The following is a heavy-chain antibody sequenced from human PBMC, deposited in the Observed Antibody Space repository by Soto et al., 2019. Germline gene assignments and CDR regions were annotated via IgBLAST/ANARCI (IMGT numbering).Heavy chain of an antibody. CDR1: GGSISSSSYY. V-gene: IGHV4-39*01. CDR2: IYYSGST. CDR3: ARLKVITFGGVINH. Sequence: QLQLQESGPGLVKPSETLSLTCTVSGGSISSSSYYWGWIRQPPGKGLEWIGSIYYSGSTYYNPSLKSRVTISVDTSKNQFSLKLSSVTAADTAVYYCARLKVITFGGVINHWGQGTLVTVSS. D-gene: IGHD3-16*02. J-gene: IGHJ4*02.